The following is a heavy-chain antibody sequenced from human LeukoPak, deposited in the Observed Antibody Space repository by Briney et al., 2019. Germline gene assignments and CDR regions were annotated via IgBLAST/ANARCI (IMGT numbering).Heavy chain of an antibody. D-gene: IGHD1-14*01. V-gene: IGHV3-48*01. CDR2: ISSSSSTI. J-gene: IGHJ6*03. CDR3: AKTDAQGSYYYYYYMDV. CDR1: GFTFSSYS. Sequence: GGSLRLSCAASGFTFSSYSMNWVRQAPGKGLEWVSYISSSSSTIYYADSVKGRFTISRDNSKNTLYLQMNSLRAEDTAVYYCAKTDAQGSYYYYYYMDVWGKGTTVTVSS.